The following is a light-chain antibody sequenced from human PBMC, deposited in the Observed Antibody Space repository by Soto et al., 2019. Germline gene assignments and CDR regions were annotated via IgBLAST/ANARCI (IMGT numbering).Light chain of an antibody. V-gene: IGKV4-1*01. J-gene: IGKJ3*01. CDR1: QSVLYSSNNKNY. CDR3: QQYYSTPLT. CDR2: WAS. Sequence: DIVMTQSPDSLAVSLGERATINCKSSQSVLYSSNNKNYLAWYQQKPGQPPKLLIYWASTRESGVPDRCSGSGSGRDFTLTISSLQAEDVAVYYCQQYYSTPLTFGPGNTFAIK.